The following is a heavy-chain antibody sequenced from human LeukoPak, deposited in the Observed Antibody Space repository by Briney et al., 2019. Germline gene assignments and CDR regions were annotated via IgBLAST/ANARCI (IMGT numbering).Heavy chain of an antibody. J-gene: IGHJ6*04. CDR2: ISWNSGNI. D-gene: IGHD3-10*02. Sequence: GGSLRLSCAASGFTFDDYAMHWVRQAPGKGLEWVSGISWNSGNIGYADSVKGRFAISRDNAKNSLYLQMNSLRAEDTAVYYCAELGITMIGGVWGKGTTVTISS. CDR1: GFTFDDYA. CDR3: AELGITMIGGV. V-gene: IGHV3-9*01.